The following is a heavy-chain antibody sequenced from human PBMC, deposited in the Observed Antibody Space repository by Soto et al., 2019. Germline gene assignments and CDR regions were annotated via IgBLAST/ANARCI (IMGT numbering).Heavy chain of an antibody. V-gene: IGHV4-34*01. J-gene: IGHJ6*02. D-gene: IGHD6-13*01. CDR1: GGSFSGYY. CDR2: INHSGST. CDR3: RDLYRSSFSGAGMDV. Sequence: PSETLSLTCAVYGGSFSGYYWSWIRQPPGKGLEWIGEINHSGSTNYNPSLKSRVTISVDTSKNQFSLKLSSVTAADTAVYYCRDLYRSSFSGAGMDVWGQGTTVTVSS.